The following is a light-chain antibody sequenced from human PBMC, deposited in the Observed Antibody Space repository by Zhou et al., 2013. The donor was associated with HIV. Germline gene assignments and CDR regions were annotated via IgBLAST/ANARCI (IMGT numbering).Light chain of an antibody. CDR2: DAS. V-gene: IGKV1-5*01. J-gene: IGKJ3*01. CDR3: QKYNSAPRVT. CDR1: QYVGYR. Sequence: DIQMTQSPSTLSASVGDRVIITCRASQYVGYRLAWYQQKPGKAPKLLIYDASSLQSGVPSRFSGSGSGTEFTLTISSLQPEDVATYYCQKYNSAPRVTFGPGTKVDIK.